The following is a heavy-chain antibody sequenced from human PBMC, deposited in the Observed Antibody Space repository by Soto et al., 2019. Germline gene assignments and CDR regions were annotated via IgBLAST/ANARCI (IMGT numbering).Heavy chain of an antibody. CDR2: FDPEDGET. Sequence: ASLKVSCKVSGYTLTELSMHWVRQAPGKGLEWMGGFDPEDGETIYAQKLQGRVTMTTDTSTSTAYMELRSLRSDDTDVYYCARVLTPFDPWGQGTLVTVSS. J-gene: IGHJ5*02. V-gene: IGHV1-24*01. CDR3: ARVLTPFDP. CDR1: GYTLTELS. D-gene: IGHD7-27*01.